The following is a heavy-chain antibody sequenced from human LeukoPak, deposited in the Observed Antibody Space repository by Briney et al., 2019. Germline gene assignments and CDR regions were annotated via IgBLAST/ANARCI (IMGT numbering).Heavy chain of an antibody. V-gene: IGHV3-7*03. J-gene: IGHJ4*02. CDR3: ARLSCSSTNCYTFLNY. D-gene: IGHD2-2*01. CDR2: INQDASDK. Sequence: PGGSLRLSCAASGFTFRSHWMSWVRQAPGEGLEWVASINQDASDKRYVDSVKGRFTISRDNTKTSLYLQMDRLRNEDTAIYYCARLSCSSTNCYTFLNYWGQGTLVTVSS. CDR1: GFTFRSHW.